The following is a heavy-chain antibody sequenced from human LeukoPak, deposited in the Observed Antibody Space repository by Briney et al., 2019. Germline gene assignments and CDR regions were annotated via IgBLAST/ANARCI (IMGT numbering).Heavy chain of an antibody. CDR1: GYSISSGYY. J-gene: IGHJ4*02. V-gene: IGHV4-38-2*02. Sequence: PSETLSLTCTVSGYSISSGYYWGWIRQPPGNGLEWIGSIYHSGSTYYNPSLKSRVTISVDTSKNQFSLKLSSVTAADTAVYYCARVVGVPAAIYTVFDYWCQGTLVTVSS. D-gene: IGHD2-2*02. CDR2: IYHSGST. CDR3: ARVVGVPAAIYTVFDY.